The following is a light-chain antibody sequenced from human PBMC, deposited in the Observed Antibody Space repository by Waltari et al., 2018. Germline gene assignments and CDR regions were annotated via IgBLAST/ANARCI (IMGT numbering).Light chain of an antibody. J-gene: IGKJ1*01. CDR1: QSVGYS. V-gene: IGKV3-11*01. Sequence: EIVLTQFPATLSLSPGERATLSCRASQSVGYSLVWYQQKPGQAPRLLIYDASNRATGIPARFSGSRSGADFTLTISSLQAEDVAVYFCQQYYSTPRTFGQGTKVEI. CDR2: DAS. CDR3: QQYYSTPRT.